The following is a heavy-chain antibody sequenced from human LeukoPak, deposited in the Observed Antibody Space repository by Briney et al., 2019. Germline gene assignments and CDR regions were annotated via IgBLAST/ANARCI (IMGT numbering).Heavy chain of an antibody. CDR3: ARRIAAAGRRGYMDV. Sequence: GSLRLSCAASGFTFSDYYMSWIRQPPGKGLEWIGEINHSGSTNYNPSLKSRVTISVDTSKNQFSLKLSSVTAADTAVYYCARRIAAAGRRGYMDVWGKGTTVTVSS. D-gene: IGHD6-13*01. V-gene: IGHV4-34*01. J-gene: IGHJ6*03. CDR2: INHSGST. CDR1: GFTFSDYY.